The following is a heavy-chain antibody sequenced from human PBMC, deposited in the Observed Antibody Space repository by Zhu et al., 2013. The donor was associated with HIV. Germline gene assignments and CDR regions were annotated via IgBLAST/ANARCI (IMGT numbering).Heavy chain of an antibody. CDR3: ARDSSGWSYWYFDL. Sequence: QLVQSGAEVKKPGASVKVSCKASGYTFTSYYMHWVRQAPGQGLEWMGGIIPIFGTANYAQKFQGRVTITADESTSTAYMELSSLRSEDTAVYYCARDSSGWSYWYFDLWGRGTLVTVSS. D-gene: IGHD6-19*01. V-gene: IGHV1-69*01. CDR2: IIPIFGTA. CDR1: GYTFTSYY. J-gene: IGHJ2*01.